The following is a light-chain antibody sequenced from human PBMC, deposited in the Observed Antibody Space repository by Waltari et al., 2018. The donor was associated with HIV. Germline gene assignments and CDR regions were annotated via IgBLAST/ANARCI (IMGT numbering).Light chain of an antibody. CDR3: HSADGSATYV. CDR2: KDT. CDR1: ALPKQY. V-gene: IGLV3-25*03. Sequence: SYELTQPPSVSVSPGQTARITCSGDALPKQYVYWYQQKPGQAPLLVIDKDTERPSGIPERFSGSSSGTTVTLTISGVQAEDEADYYCHSADGSATYVFGTGTKVTVL. J-gene: IGLJ1*01.